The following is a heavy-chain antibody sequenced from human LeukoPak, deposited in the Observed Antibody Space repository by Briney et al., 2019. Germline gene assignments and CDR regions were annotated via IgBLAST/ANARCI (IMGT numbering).Heavy chain of an antibody. D-gene: IGHD3-22*01. Sequence: ASVKVSCKASGYTFTSYDINWVRQATGQGLEWMGWMNPNSGNTGYAQKFQGRVTMTRDTSISTAYMELSRLRSDDTAVYYCARDRRRYYDSSGYRYFQHWGQGTLVTVSS. CDR3: ARDRRRYYDSSGYRYFQH. CDR2: MNPNSGNT. CDR1: GYTFTSYD. V-gene: IGHV1-8*01. J-gene: IGHJ1*01.